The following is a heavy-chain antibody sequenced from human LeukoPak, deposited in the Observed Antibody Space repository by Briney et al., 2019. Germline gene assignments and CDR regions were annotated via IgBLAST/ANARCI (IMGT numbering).Heavy chain of an antibody. D-gene: IGHD3-3*01. J-gene: IGHJ5*02. CDR3: ARDRRITIFGVVSRRFDP. CDR2: ISAYNGNT. Sequence: ASVEVSCKASSYTFTSYGISWVRQAPGQGLEWMGWISAYNGNTNYVQKLQGRVTMSTDTSTSTAYMELRSLRSDDTAVYYCARDRRITIFGVVSRRFDPWGQGTLVTVSS. V-gene: IGHV1-18*01. CDR1: SYTFTSYG.